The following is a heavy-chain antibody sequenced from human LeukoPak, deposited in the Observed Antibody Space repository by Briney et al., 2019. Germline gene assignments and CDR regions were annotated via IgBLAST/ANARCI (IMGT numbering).Heavy chain of an antibody. D-gene: IGHD3-10*01. CDR3: ARYTRLTMVRGAYIVHYRFDY. CDR1: GGSFSAYY. J-gene: IGHJ4*02. Sequence: PSETLSLTCAVYGGSFSAYYWSWIRHPPGKGLEWIGEIIHSGSTNYNPSLKSRVTISVDTSKNQFSLKLSSVTAADTAGYYCARYTRLTMVRGAYIVHYRFDYWGQGTLVTVSS. V-gene: IGHV4-34*12. CDR2: IIHSGST.